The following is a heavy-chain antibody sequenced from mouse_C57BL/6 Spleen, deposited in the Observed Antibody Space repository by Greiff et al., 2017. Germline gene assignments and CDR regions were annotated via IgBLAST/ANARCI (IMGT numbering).Heavy chain of an antibody. CDR2: INPSTGGT. CDR1: GYSFTGYY. J-gene: IGHJ3*01. CDR3: ARVTAQGQAY. D-gene: IGHD3-2*02. Sequence: EVQLQQSGPELVKPGASVKISCKASGYSFTGYYMNWVKQSPEKSLEWIGEINPSTGGTTYNQKFKAKATLTVDKSSSTAYMQLKSLTSEDSAVYYCARVTAQGQAYWGQGTLVTVSA. V-gene: IGHV1-42*01.